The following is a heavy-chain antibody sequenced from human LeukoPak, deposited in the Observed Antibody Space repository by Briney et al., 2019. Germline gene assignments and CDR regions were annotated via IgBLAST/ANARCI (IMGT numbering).Heavy chain of an antibody. D-gene: IGHD4-23*01. J-gene: IGHJ5*02. V-gene: IGHV1-69*04. CDR2: IIPILGIA. Sequence: ASVKVSCKASGGTFSSYAISWVRQAPGQGLEWMGRIIPILGIANYAQKFQGRVTITADKSTSTAYMELSSLRSEDTAVYYCARGYGGNYNWFDPWGQGTLVTVSS. CDR1: GGTFSSYA. CDR3: ARGYGGNYNWFDP.